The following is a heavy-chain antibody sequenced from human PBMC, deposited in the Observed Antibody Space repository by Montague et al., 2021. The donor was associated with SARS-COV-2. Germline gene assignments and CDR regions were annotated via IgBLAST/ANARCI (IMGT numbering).Heavy chain of an antibody. Sequence: SETLSLTCAVYGASFSGYYWSWIRQPPGKGLEWIGEINHSGSTNYNPSLKSGVTISVDTSKNQFSLKLSSVTAADTAVYYCTRGDLRYSSSWYLDYWGQGTLVTVSS. J-gene: IGHJ4*02. CDR1: GASFSGYY. V-gene: IGHV4-34*01. CDR2: INHSGST. D-gene: IGHD6-13*01. CDR3: TRGDLRYSSSWYLDY.